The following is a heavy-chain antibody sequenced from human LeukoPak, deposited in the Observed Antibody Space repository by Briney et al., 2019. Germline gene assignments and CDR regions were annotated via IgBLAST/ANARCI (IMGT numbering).Heavy chain of an antibody. J-gene: IGHJ4*02. V-gene: IGHV3-48*03. Sequence: PGGSLRLSCAASGFTFSSYEMNWVRQAPGKGLEWVSYISSSGSTIYYADSVKGRFTISRDNAKNSLYLQMNSLRAEDMAVYYCASGTFGELLWGQGTLVTVSS. CDR1: GFTFSSYE. CDR3: ASGTFGELL. D-gene: IGHD3-10*01. CDR2: ISSSGSTI.